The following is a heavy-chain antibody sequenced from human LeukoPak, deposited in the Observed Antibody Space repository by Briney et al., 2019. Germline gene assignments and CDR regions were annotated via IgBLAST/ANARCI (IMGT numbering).Heavy chain of an antibody. J-gene: IGHJ3*02. V-gene: IGHV5-51*01. CDR1: GYSFTSYW. D-gene: IGHD3-22*01. CDR2: IYPGDSDT. CDR3: ARNYDSSGYYPMAFDI. Sequence: GESLKISCKGSGYSFTSYWIGWVRQMPGKGLEWMGIIYPGDSDTRYSPSFQGQVTISADKSISTAYLQWSSLKASDTAMYYCARNYDSSGYYPMAFDIWGQGTMDTVSS.